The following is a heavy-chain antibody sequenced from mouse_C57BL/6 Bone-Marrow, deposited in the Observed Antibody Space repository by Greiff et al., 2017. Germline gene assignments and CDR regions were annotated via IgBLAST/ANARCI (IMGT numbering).Heavy chain of an antibody. CDR2: ISSGGDYI. CDR3: TRDPPYGFYAMDY. J-gene: IGHJ4*01. Sequence: EVKLVESGEGLVKPGGSLTLSCAASGFTFSSYAMSWVRQPPEQRLGWVTYISSGGDYIYYADTVKGRFTISRANARNTLYLQMSSLKSEDTAMYYCTRDPPYGFYAMDYWGKGTSDTVSS. V-gene: IGHV5-9-1*02. D-gene: IGHD2-2*01. CDR1: GFTFSSYA.